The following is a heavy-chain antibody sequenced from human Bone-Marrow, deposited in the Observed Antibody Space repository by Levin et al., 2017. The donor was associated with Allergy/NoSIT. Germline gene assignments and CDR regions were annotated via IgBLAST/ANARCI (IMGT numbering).Heavy chain of an antibody. CDR1: GFTFSSYA. D-gene: IGHD4-11*01. J-gene: IGHJ2*01. CDR2: ISYDGSNK. CDR3: ARADYTDWYFDL. V-gene: IGHV3-30-3*01. Sequence: GGSLRLSCAASGFTFSSYAMHWVRQAPGKGLEWVAVISYDGSNKYYADSVKGRFTISRDNSKNTLYLQMNSLRAEDTAVYYCARADYTDWYFDLWGRGTLVTVSS.